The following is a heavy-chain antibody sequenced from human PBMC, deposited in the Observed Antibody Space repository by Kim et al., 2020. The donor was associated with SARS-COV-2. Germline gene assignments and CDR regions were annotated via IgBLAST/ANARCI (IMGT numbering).Heavy chain of an antibody. D-gene: IGHD4-17*01. Sequence: SPSVQGKVTISADKSISTAYLQWSSLKASDTAMYYCARQYDYGDYSFDYWGQGTLVTVSS. CDR3: ARQYDYGDYSFDY. J-gene: IGHJ4*02. V-gene: IGHV5-51*01.